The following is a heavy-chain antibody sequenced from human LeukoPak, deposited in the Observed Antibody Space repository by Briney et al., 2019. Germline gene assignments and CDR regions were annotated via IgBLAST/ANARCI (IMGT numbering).Heavy chain of an antibody. CDR1: GGTFSSYA. D-gene: IGHD1-26*01. CDR3: AREWELPSGRAFDI. CDR2: IIPILGIA. J-gene: IGHJ3*02. V-gene: IGHV1-69*04. Sequence: GASVKVSCKASGGTFSSYAISWVDRPPDKGLRWWERIIPILGIANYAQKFQGRVTMTRDTSTSTVYMELSSLRSEDTAVYYCAREWELPSGRAFDIWGQGTMVTVSS.